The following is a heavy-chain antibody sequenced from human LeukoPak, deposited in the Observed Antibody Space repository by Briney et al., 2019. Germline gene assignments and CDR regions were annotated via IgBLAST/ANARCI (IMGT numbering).Heavy chain of an antibody. J-gene: IGHJ4*02. CDR3: ATSGYFPIKAFDY. CDR1: GFTFSSYS. Sequence: GGSLRLSCAASGFTFSSYSMNWVRQAPGKGLEWVSSISSSSSYIYYADSVKGRFTISRDNAKNSLYPQMNSLRAEDTAVYYCATSGYFPIKAFDYWGQGTLVTVSS. CDR2: ISSSSSYI. V-gene: IGHV3-21*01. D-gene: IGHD3-22*01.